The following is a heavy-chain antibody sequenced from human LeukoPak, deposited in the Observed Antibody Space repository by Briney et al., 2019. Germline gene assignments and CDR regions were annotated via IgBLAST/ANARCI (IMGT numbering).Heavy chain of an antibody. CDR2: IYYSGST. D-gene: IGHD2-15*01. V-gene: IGHV4-39*01. Sequence: SETLSLTCTVPGGSISSSSYYWGWIRQPPGKGLEWIGSIYYSGSTYYNPSLKSRVTISVDTSKNQFSLKLSSVTAADTAVYYCASQYCSGGSCFLNYWGQGTLVTVSS. CDR3: ASQYCSGGSCFLNY. J-gene: IGHJ4*02. CDR1: GGSISSSSYY.